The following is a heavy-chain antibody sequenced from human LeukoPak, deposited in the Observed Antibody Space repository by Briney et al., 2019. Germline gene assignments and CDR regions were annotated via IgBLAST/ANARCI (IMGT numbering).Heavy chain of an antibody. J-gene: IGHJ4*02. CDR1: GGPLSGNY. CDR3: ARGGGRYYGSGSYFDY. Sequence: SETLSLTCGVYGGPLSGNYWSWIRQPPGKGLEWIGEINHGGSTNYNPSLKSRVTISVDTSKNQFSLKLSSVTAADTAVYYCARGGGRYYGSGSYFDYWGQGTLVTVSS. D-gene: IGHD3-10*01. CDR2: INHGGST. V-gene: IGHV4-34*01.